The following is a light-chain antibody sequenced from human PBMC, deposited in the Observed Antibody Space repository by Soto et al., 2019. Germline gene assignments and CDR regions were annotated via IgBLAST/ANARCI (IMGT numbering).Light chain of an antibody. CDR1: HNVNMW. V-gene: IGKV1-5*01. J-gene: IGKJ1*01. Sequence: DIQMTQSPSTLSASVGDRVTVTCRASHNVNMWLAWYQQKPGKAPKLLIYDASSLQSGVPSRLTGRGSGTEFTLSISSLQPDDFATYYCQQYHTYSRTFGQGTKVDIK. CDR2: DAS. CDR3: QQYHTYSRT.